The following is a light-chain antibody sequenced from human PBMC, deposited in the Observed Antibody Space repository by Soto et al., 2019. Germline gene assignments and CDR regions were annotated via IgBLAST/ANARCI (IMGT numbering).Light chain of an antibody. CDR1: QNVYSNF. CDR3: HQYGNSPLT. J-gene: IGKJ3*01. Sequence: ETVLTQSPGTLSLSPGERATLSCRASQNVYSNFVGWYQQRPGQAPRLLISGASTRATDIPDRFSGSGSGTDFPLTISRLEPDDFAVYFCHQYGNSPLTFGPGTKLDF. V-gene: IGKV3-20*01. CDR2: GAS.